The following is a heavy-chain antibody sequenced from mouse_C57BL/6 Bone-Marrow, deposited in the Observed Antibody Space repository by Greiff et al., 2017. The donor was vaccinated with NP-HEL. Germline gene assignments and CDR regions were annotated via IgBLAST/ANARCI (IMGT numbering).Heavy chain of an antibody. V-gene: IGHV1-61*01. Sequence: VQLQQPGAELVRPGSSVKLSCKASGYTFTSYWMDWVKQRPGPGLEWIGNIYPSDSETHYNQKFKDKATLTVDKSSSTAYMQLSSLTSEESAVYYCARVLVYWYFDVRGTGTTVTVSS. CDR1: GYTFTSYW. CDR2: IYPSDSET. J-gene: IGHJ1*03. D-gene: IGHD2-2*01. CDR3: ARVLVYWYFDV.